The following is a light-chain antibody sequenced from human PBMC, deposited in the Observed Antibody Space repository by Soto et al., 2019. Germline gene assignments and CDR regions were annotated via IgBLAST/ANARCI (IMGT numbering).Light chain of an antibody. V-gene: IGKV1-5*01. CDR1: QSLNNY. CDR2: DAS. J-gene: IGKJ5*01. CDR3: QQYYSSPIP. Sequence: DIHMTQSPSALSASVGDRVTITCRASQSLNNYLAWYQQKPGKAPKLLIYDASTLERGVPSRFSGTGSGTEFTLTISSPQPDDFATYYCQQYYSSPIPFAQGTRLEIK.